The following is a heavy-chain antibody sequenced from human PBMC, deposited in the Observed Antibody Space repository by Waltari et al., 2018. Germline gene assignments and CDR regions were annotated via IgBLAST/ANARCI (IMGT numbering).Heavy chain of an antibody. Sequence: QLQLQESGPGLVKPSETMYLTCNVSGGSISSSSYHWGWIRQPPGKGLEWIGSIYYSGSTYYNPSLKSRVTISVDTSKNQFSLKLSAVTAADTAVYYCARHRTGTMTDYWGQGTLVTVSS. CDR2: IYYSGST. CDR1: GGSISSSSYH. V-gene: IGHV4-39*01. CDR3: ARHRTGTMTDY. D-gene: IGHD1-7*01. J-gene: IGHJ4*02.